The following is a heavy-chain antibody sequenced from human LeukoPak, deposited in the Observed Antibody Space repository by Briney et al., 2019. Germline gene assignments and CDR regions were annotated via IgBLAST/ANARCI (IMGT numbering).Heavy chain of an antibody. CDR1: GYTFIDYY. V-gene: IGHV1-2*02. D-gene: IGHD3-3*01. CDR3: ATEASGLNWFDP. Sequence: WASVKVSCKASGYTFIDYYIHWVRQAPGQGLEWMGWINPNSGGTNYAQKFQGRLTMTRDTSITTTYMELSRLTSDDSAVYFCATEASGLNWFDPWGQGTLVTVSS. J-gene: IGHJ5*02. CDR2: INPNSGGT.